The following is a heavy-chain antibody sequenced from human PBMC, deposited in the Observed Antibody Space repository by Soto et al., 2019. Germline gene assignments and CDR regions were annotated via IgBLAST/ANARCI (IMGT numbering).Heavy chain of an antibody. D-gene: IGHD3-9*01. CDR2: ISGSGGST. CDR1: GFTFSSYA. Sequence: GESLKISCAASGFTFSSYAMSWVRQAPGKGLEWVSAISGSGGSTYYADSVKGRFTISRDNSKNTLYLQMNSLRAEDTAVYYCAKERRPYYDILTGSYGMDVWGQGTTVTVSS. CDR3: AKERRPYYDILTGSYGMDV. V-gene: IGHV3-23*01. J-gene: IGHJ6*02.